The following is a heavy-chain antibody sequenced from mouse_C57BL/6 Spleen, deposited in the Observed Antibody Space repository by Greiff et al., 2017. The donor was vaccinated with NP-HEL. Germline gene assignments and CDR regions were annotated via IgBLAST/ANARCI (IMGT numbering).Heavy chain of an antibody. D-gene: IGHD1-1*01. CDR2: IYPGDGDT. CDR3: AREGPYYGSSYAMDY. J-gene: IGHJ4*01. CDR1: GYAFSSSW. Sequence: VQLQQSGPELVKPGASVKISCKASGYAFSSSWMNWVKQRPGKGLEWIGRIYPGDGDTNYNGKFKGKATLTADKASSTAYMQLSSLTSEDSAVYCCAREGPYYGSSYAMDYWGQGTSVTVSS. V-gene: IGHV1-82*01.